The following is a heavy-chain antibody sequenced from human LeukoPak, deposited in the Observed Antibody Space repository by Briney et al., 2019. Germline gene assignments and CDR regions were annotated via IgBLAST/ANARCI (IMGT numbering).Heavy chain of an antibody. CDR1: GFTFSSYD. J-gene: IGHJ4*02. CDR2: IGTAGDT. D-gene: IGHD5-12*01. Sequence: PGGSQRLSCAASGFTFSSYDMHWVRQAPGKGLEWVSAIGTAGDTYYPGSVKGRFTISRENAKNSLYLQMNSLRAGDTAVYYCARVGYDGGFDYWGQGTLVTVSS. CDR3: ARVGYDGGFDY. V-gene: IGHV3-13*01.